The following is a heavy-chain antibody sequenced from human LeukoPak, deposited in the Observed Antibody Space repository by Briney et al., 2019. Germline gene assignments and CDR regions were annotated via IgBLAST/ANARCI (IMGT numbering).Heavy chain of an antibody. CDR1: GYTFTGYY. CDR3: ARDKDGGSYGDAFDI. D-gene: IGHD1-26*01. Sequence: ASVKVSCKASGYTFTGYYIHWVRQAPGQGLEWMGWINPNSGGTNYAQKFQGRVTMTRDTSINTAYMELSRLRSDDTAVYYCARDKDGGSYGDAFDIWGQGTMVTVSS. CDR2: INPNSGGT. V-gene: IGHV1-2*02. J-gene: IGHJ3*02.